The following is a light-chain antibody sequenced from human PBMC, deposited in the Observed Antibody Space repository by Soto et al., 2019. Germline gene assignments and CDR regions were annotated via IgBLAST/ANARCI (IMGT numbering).Light chain of an antibody. CDR3: WQNSVYSPWI. Sequence: DIQMTQSPSTLSASVGDRVTITCRASQSVSHWLAWYQQKPGKAPKLLIFKASTLESEVPSRFSGSGSGTEFTLTITSLQPDDSVTYHCWQNSVYSPWIFGQGTKVEIK. J-gene: IGKJ1*01. V-gene: IGKV1-5*03. CDR2: KAS. CDR1: QSVSHW.